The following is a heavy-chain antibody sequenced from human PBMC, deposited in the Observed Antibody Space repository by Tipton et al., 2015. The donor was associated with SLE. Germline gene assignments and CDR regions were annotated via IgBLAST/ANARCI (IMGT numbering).Heavy chain of an antibody. CDR2: IYYSGST. J-gene: IGHJ6*02. CDR1: GGSISSYY. V-gene: IGHV4-59*01. Sequence: GLVKPSETLSLTCHVSGGSISSYYWSWIRQPPGKGLEWIGYIYYSGSTNYNPSLKSRVTISVDTSKNQFSLKLSSVTAADTAVYYCARKDSYYGMDVWDQGTTVTVSS. CDR3: ARKDSYYGMDV.